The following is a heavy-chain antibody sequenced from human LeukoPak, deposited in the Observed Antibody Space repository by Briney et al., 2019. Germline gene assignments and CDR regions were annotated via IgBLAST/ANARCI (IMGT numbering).Heavy chain of an antibody. V-gene: IGHV3-30*18. CDR1: GFTFSSYG. J-gene: IGHJ4*02. D-gene: IGHD3-10*01. CDR2: ISYDGSNK. CDR3: AKNQRLGERLFDY. Sequence: GRSLRLSCAASGFTFSSYGMHWVRQAPGKGLEWVAVISYDGSNKYYADSVKGRFTISRDNSKNTLYLQMNSLRAEDTAVYYCAKNQRLGERLFDYWGQGTLVTVSS.